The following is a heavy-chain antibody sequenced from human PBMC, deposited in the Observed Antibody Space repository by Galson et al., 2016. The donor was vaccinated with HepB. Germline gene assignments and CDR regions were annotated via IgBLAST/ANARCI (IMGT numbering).Heavy chain of an antibody. D-gene: IGHD6-19*01. Sequence: SLRLSCAVSGFTVGNNFMSWVRQAPGKGLEWVSLIYSAGTTDYADSVRGRFTISRDNSKSTLYLQMNSLTTEDTAIYYCARDGTGFKNWGQGTQVTVSS. V-gene: IGHV3-53*01. J-gene: IGHJ4*02. CDR1: GFTVGNNF. CDR3: ARDGTGFKN. CDR2: IYSAGTT.